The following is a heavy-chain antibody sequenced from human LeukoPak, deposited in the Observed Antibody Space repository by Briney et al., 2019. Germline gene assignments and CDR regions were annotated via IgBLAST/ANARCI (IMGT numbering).Heavy chain of an antibody. CDR2: IKQDGGET. J-gene: IGHJ4*02. D-gene: IGHD2-15*01. Sequence: PGGSLRLSCVASGFTFSNYWMSWVRQAPGKGLEWVINIKQDGGETYSVDSVKGRFTISRDNAKNSLYLEMNGLRAEDTAVYYCARDLSGPSFYWGQGTLVTVSS. CDR3: ARDLSGPSFY. V-gene: IGHV3-7*01. CDR1: GFTFSNYW.